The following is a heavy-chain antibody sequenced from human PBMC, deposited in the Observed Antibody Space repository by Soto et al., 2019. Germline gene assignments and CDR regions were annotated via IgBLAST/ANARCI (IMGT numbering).Heavy chain of an antibody. J-gene: IGHJ3*02. CDR3: ARLDYGDYFLDDAFDI. CDR2: IYYSGST. CDR1: GGSISSSSYY. V-gene: IGHV4-39*01. D-gene: IGHD4-17*01. Sequence: QLQLQESGPGLVKPSETLSLTCTVSGGSISSSSYYWGWIRQPPGKGLEWIGSIYYSGSTYYNPSLKSRVTISVDTSKNQFSLKLSSVTAADTAVYYCARLDYGDYFLDDAFDIWGQGTMVTVSS.